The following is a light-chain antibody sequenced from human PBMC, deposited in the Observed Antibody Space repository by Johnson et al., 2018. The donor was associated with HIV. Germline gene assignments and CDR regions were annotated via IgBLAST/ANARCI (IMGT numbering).Light chain of an antibody. CDR3: GAWDSTLRTAF. CDR1: SSNIGAGYD. Sequence: QSVLTQPPSVSGAPGQRVTISCTGSSSNIGAGYDVHWYQQFPGTAPKLLIYGNDNRPSGIPDRFSGSKSGTSATLGITGLQTGDEADYYCGAWDSTLRTAFFGTGTNVTVL. V-gene: IGLV1-40*01. CDR2: GND. J-gene: IGLJ1*01.